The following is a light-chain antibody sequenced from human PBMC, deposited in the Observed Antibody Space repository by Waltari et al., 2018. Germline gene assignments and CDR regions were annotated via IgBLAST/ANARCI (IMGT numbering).Light chain of an antibody. CDR2: GNN. Sequence: QSVLTQAPSVSGAPGQRVTLSCTGSSSNIGAGYDVHWYQQRQGTAPKLLIYGNNNRPSGVPDRFSGSKSGTSASLAITGLQAEDEADYYCQSYDSSLSSYVFGTGTKVTVL. CDR1: SSNIGAGYD. J-gene: IGLJ1*01. CDR3: QSYDSSLSSYV. V-gene: IGLV1-40*01.